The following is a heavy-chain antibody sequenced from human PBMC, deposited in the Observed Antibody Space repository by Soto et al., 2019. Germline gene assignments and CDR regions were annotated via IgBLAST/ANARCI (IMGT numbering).Heavy chain of an antibody. CDR3: ARSVSGTGTEFDP. CDR2: TYFTSQWNN. CDR1: GDSVSRSSAV. Sequence: SQTLSLTCAISGDSVSRSSAVWNWMRQSPSRGLEWLGRTYFTSQWNNYYAVSVKSRITINADTSKNQISLQLNSVTPEDTAVYYFARSVSGTGTEFDPWGQGTPVTVSS. J-gene: IGHJ5*02. D-gene: IGHD6-19*01. V-gene: IGHV6-1*01.